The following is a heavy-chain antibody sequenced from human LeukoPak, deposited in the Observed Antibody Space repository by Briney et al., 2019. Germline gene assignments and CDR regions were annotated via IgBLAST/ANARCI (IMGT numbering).Heavy chain of an antibody. CDR2: IYHSGST. CDR3: ARDLSQSNSGGWFDP. D-gene: IGHD3-10*01. CDR1: GGSISSGGYY. Sequence: MPSETLSLTCTVSGGSISSGGYYWSWLRQPPGKGLEWIGYIYHSGSTYYNPSLKSRVTISVDRSKNQFSLKLSSVTAADTAVYYCARDLSQSNSGGWFDPWGQGTLVTVSS. V-gene: IGHV4-30-2*01. J-gene: IGHJ5*02.